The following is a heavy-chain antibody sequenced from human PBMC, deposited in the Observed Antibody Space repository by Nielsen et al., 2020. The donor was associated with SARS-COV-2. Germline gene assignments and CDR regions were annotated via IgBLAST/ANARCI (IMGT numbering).Heavy chain of an antibody. Sequence: SETLSLTCTVSGGSISSGGYYWSWIRQPPGKGLEWIGYIYYSGSTNYNPSLKSRVTISVDTSKNQFSLKLSSVTAADTAVYYCARGRRYYDSSGYYFDYWGQGTLVTVSS. D-gene: IGHD3-22*01. CDR3: ARGRRYYDSSGYYFDY. V-gene: IGHV4-61*08. CDR2: IYYSGST. CDR1: GGSISSGGYY. J-gene: IGHJ4*02.